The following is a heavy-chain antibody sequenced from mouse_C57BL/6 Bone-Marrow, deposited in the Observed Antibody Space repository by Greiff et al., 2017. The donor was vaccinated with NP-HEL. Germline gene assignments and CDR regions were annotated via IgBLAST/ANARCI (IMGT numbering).Heavy chain of an antibody. Sequence: VQLHQSGPELVKPGASVKISCKASGYAFSSSWMNWVKQRPGKGLEWIGRIYPGDGDTNYNGKFKGKATLTADKSSSTAYMQLSSLTSEDSAVYFCARGVWPLFDYWGQGTTLTVSS. D-gene: IGHD2-10*02. CDR3: ARGVWPLFDY. CDR2: IYPGDGDT. V-gene: IGHV1-82*01. CDR1: GYAFSSSW. J-gene: IGHJ2*01.